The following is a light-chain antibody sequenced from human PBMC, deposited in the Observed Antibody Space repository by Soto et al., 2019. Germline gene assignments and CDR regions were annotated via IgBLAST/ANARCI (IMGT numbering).Light chain of an antibody. CDR2: DVN. J-gene: IGLJ2*01. CDR1: SSDVGGDNY. Sequence: QSAPTQPHSVSGSPGQSVTISCTGTSSDVGGDNYVSWYQQHPGKAPKLMICDVNKRPSGVPDRFSGSKSGNMASLTISGLQAEDEADYYCYSYGGGFTYVVFGGGTKVTVL. CDR3: YSYGGGFTYVV. V-gene: IGLV2-11*01.